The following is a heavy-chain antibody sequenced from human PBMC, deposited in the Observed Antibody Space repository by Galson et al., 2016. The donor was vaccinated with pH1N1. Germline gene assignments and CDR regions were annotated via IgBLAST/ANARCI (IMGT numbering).Heavy chain of an antibody. CDR1: GYTLTEVS. J-gene: IGHJ4*02. CDR3: AKVGSYCSGGRCYYFDY. Sequence: SVKVSCKVFGYTLTEVSMHWVRQAPGKGLEWMGGFAPEEGETIYAQKFQNRVIMTEDKSTDTAYLALNSLRAEDTAIFYCAKVGSYCSGGRCYYFDYWGLGTPVTVAS. D-gene: IGHD2-15*01. CDR2: FAPEEGET. V-gene: IGHV1-24*01.